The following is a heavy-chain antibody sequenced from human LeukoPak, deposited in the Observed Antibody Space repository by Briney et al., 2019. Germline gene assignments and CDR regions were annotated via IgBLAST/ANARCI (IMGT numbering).Heavy chain of an antibody. CDR3: ARDGGIYYYYYMDV. CDR1: GGSISSSAYH. D-gene: IGHD3-16*01. Sequence: SETLSLTCTVSGGSISSSAYHWGWIRQPPGKGLEWIGSIHYSGSTYYNPSLKSRVTISVDMSKKQFSLKLSSVTAADTAVYYCARDGGIYYYYYMDVWGKGTTVTVSS. J-gene: IGHJ6*03. CDR2: IHYSGST. V-gene: IGHV4-39*07.